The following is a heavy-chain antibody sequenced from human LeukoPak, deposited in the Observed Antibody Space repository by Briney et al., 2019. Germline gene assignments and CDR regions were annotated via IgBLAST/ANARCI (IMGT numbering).Heavy chain of an antibody. D-gene: IGHD3-22*01. J-gene: IGHJ4*02. CDR1: GFTFSSYS. CDR2: ISSSSSYI. Sequence: KPGGSLRLSCAASGFTFSSYSMNWVRQAPGKGLEWVSSISSSSSYIYYADSVKGRFTISRDNAKNSLYLQMNSLRAEDTAVYYCARENYYDSSGSPEYDYWGQGTLVTVSS. V-gene: IGHV3-21*01. CDR3: ARENYYDSSGSPEYDY.